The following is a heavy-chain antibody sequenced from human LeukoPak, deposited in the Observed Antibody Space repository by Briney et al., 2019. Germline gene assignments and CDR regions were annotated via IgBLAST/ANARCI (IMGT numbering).Heavy chain of an antibody. CDR1: GGSLSRSGYS. V-gene: IGHV4-30-2*01. J-gene: IGHJ4*02. D-gene: IGHD2-15*01. CDR3: VRDFSCSGGSCPLFDS. Sequence: SQTLSLTCAVSGGSLSRSGYSWSWIRQPPGGGLEWIGYISHNGSTYYNPSLKSRVTISVDRSKIQFSLKLTSVTAADTAIYYCVRDFSCSGGSCPLFDSWGQGTLVSVSS. CDR2: ISHNGST.